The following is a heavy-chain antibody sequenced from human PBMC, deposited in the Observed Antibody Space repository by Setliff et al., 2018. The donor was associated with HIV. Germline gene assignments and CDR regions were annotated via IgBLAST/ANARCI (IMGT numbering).Heavy chain of an antibody. CDR3: ARGQLKPTGYFFDY. CDR2: IIPMVSLP. Sequence: SVKVSCKASGGSFSDYSISWVRQAPGQAFEWMGGIIPMVSLPNFAQSFLGRLTITANRSTTTAYMELRRLTSEDTDVYYCARGQLKPTGYFFDYWGLGTLVTVSS. CDR1: GGSFSDYS. J-gene: IGHJ4*02. V-gene: IGHV1-69*10. D-gene: IGHD1-1*01.